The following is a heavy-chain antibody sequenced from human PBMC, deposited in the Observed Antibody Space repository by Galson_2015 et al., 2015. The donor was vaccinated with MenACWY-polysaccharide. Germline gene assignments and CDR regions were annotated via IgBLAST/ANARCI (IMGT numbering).Heavy chain of an antibody. Sequence: SLRLSCAASGFTFSDYDMHWVRQPTGKGLEWVSAIGNAGDTYYPDSVKGRFTVSRENAKNSLYLQMNSLRAGDTAVYYCVRGWRSRSGYYDVFDYWGQGALVTVSS. CDR1: GFTFSDYD. D-gene: IGHD3-9*01. CDR3: VRGWRSRSGYYDVFDY. J-gene: IGHJ4*02. CDR2: IGNAGDT. V-gene: IGHV3-13*01.